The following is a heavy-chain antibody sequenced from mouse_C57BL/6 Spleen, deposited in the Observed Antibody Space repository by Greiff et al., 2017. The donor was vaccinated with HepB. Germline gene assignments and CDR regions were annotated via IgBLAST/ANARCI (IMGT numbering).Heavy chain of an antibody. CDR2: INPYNGGT. Sequence: EVQLQQSGPVLVKPGSSVTMSCKASGYTFTAYYMNWVKQSHGKSLEWIGVINPYNGGTSYNQQFKGKATLTVDKSSSPAYMELNSLTSAHSAVYYCARSRTTLLSPFDYWGQVTPLSVSS. CDR1: GYTFTAYY. D-gene: IGHD1-1*01. J-gene: IGHJ2*01. V-gene: IGHV1-19*01. CDR3: ARSRTTLLSPFDY.